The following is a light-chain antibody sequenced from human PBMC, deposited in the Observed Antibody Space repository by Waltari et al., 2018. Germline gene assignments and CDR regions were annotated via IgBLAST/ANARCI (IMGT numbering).Light chain of an antibody. J-gene: IGKJ4*01. Sequence: EIVLTPSPGTLPLSPGERATLACRASQSVTTSLAWYQHKPGQAPRLLIYGAFSRATGLPDRFGGSGSGADFILTISRVEPEDFAIYYCQQYGTSPLSFGGGTKVEMK. V-gene: IGKV3-20*01. CDR2: GAF. CDR3: QQYGTSPLS. CDR1: QSVTTS.